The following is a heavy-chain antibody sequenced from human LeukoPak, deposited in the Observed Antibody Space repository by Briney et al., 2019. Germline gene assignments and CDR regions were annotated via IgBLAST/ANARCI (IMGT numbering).Heavy chain of an antibody. Sequence: PGGSLRLSCAASGFTFRTYAMNWVRQAPGKGLEWVSSISSSTYYIYYADSVKGRFTLSRDNAKNSLYLQMNSLRADDSAVYYCVRIRAAAAEGVFDIGGQGKMVTVSS. J-gene: IGHJ3*02. CDR1: GFTFRTYA. V-gene: IGHV3-21*01. D-gene: IGHD6-25*01. CDR2: ISSSTYYI. CDR3: VRIRAAAAEGVFDI.